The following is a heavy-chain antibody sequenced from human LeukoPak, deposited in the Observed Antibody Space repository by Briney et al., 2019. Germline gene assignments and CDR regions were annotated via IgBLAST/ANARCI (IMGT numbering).Heavy chain of an antibody. J-gene: IGHJ5*02. D-gene: IGHD1-14*01. Sequence: TGGSLRLSCATSGFTFSSYWMHWVRQAPGKGLVWVSRINSDGSSTSYADSVKGRFTISGDNAKNTLYLQMNSLRAEDTAVYYCAREGLITNWFDPWGQGTLVTVSS. CDR3: AREGLITNWFDP. V-gene: IGHV3-74*01. CDR2: INSDGSST. CDR1: GFTFSSYW.